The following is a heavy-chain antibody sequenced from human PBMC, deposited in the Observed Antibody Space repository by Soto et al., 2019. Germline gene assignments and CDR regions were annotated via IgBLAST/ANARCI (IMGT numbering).Heavy chain of an antibody. CDR3: VSENYYYGMDV. CDR2: INSGGNT. Sequence: GGSLRLSCAASGFDASVNYMTWVRQAPVKGLEWVSAINSGGNTFYADSVKGRFTISRDNSKNTLYLQMNSLRVEDTAMYYCVSENYYYGMDVWGQGTAVTVSS. J-gene: IGHJ6*02. V-gene: IGHV3-66*01. CDR1: GFDASVNY.